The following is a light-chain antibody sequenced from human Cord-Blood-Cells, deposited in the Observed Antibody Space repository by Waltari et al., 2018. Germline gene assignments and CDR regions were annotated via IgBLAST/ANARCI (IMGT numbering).Light chain of an antibody. J-gene: IGLJ2*01. CDR1: SSDVGGYNY. V-gene: IGLV2-14*01. CDR2: DVS. Sequence: QSALTQPASVSGSPGQSITLSCTGTSSDVGGYNYVSWDQQHPGKAPKLMIYDVSNRPSGVSNRCSGAKSGNTASLTISGLQAEDEADYYCSSYTSSSTLVVFGGGTKLTVL. CDR3: SSYTSSSTLVV.